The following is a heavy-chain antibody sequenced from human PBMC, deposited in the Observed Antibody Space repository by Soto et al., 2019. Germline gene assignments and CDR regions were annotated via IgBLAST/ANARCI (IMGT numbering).Heavy chain of an antibody. V-gene: IGHV4-34*01. D-gene: IGHD3-10*01. Sequence: SETLSVTCAVYGGSFSGYCWSWIRQPPGKGLEWIGEINHSGSTNYNPSLKSRVTISVGTSKNQFSLKLSSVTAADTAVYYCARGNQYYYGSGSYYNNWFDPWGQGTLVTVSS. J-gene: IGHJ5*02. CDR3: ARGNQYYYGSGSYYNNWFDP. CDR1: GGSFSGYC. CDR2: INHSGST.